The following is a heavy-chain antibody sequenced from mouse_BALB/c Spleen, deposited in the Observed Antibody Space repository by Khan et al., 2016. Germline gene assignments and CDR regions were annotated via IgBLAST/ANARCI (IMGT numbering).Heavy chain of an antibody. CDR1: GFDFSGYW. Sequence: EVKLLESGGGLVQPGGSLKLSCAASGFDFSGYWMSWVRQAPGTGLEWIGEINPDSSTINYAPSLKGKIIISRDNAKNTLYLRRNKVSSEDTALCCCTRLYYYSCSDYWGPGTTLTVSS. D-gene: IGHD1-1*01. V-gene: IGHV4-1*02. J-gene: IGHJ2*01. CDR2: INPDSSTI. CDR3: TRLYYYSCSDY.